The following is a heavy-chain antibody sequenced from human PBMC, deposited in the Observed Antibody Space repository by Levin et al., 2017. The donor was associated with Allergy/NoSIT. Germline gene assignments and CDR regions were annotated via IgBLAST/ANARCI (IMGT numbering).Heavy chain of an antibody. CDR3: ARVHLCPRGGSCYYFDY. CDR1: GGSISSYY. V-gene: IGHV4-59*01. Sequence: SETLSLTCTVSGGSISSYYWSWIRQPPGKGLEWIGYIYYSGSTNYNPSLKSRVTISVDTSKNQFSLKLSSVTAADTAVYYCARVHLCPRGGSCYYFDYWGQGTLVTVSS. D-gene: IGHD2-15*01. CDR2: IYYSGST. J-gene: IGHJ4*02.